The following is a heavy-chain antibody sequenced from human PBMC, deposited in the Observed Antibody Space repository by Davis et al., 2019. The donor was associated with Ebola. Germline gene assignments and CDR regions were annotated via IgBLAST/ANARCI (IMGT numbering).Heavy chain of an antibody. Sequence: ASVKVSCKASGYTFTSYYMHWVRQAPGQGLEWMGIINPSGGSTSYAQKFQGRVTMTRDTSISTAYMELSRLRSDDTAVYYCARALAYCGGDCYPFDYWGQGTLVTVSS. CDR1: GYTFTSYY. J-gene: IGHJ4*02. D-gene: IGHD2-21*02. CDR3: ARALAYCGGDCYPFDY. V-gene: IGHV1-46*01. CDR2: INPSGGST.